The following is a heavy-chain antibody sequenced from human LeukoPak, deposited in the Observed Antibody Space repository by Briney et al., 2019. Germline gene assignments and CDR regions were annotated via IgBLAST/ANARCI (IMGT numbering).Heavy chain of an antibody. CDR1: GYSFTTYY. D-gene: IGHD2-2*01. Sequence: ASVKLSCKASGYSFTTYYVHWVRHAPGPGLEWKGYMRPASGDSNFAQKFQDRVTMTRDTSISTAYLELSRLTSDDTAVYYCSTEDKYCTTTTCADYWGQGTLVTVSS. V-gene: IGHV1-2*02. CDR2: MRPASGDS. J-gene: IGHJ4*02. CDR3: STEDKYCTTTTCADY.